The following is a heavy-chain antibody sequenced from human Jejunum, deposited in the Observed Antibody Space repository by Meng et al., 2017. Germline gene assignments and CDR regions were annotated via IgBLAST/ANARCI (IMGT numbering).Heavy chain of an antibody. D-gene: IGHD3-22*01. Sequence: GGSLRLSCAASGFTFNNAWMSWVRQAPGKGLEWVSSISTSGTTIYYADSVKGRFTISRDNAKNSLYLQMNSLRAEDTAVYYCARGRYYDSSGYDVGFDYWGQGTLVTVSS. V-gene: IGHV3-11*04. CDR2: ISTSGTTI. CDR3: ARGRYYDSSGYDVGFDY. CDR1: GFTFNNAW. J-gene: IGHJ4*02.